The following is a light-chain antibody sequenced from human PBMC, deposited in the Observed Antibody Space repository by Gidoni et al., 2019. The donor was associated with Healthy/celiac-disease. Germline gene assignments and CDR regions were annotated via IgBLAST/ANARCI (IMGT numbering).Light chain of an antibody. CDR2: GKN. CDR3: NSRDSSGNHVV. J-gene: IGLJ2*01. Sequence: SSELTQDPAVSVALGQTVRITCQGDSLRSYYASWYQQTPGQAPVLVIYGKNNRPSGIPDRFSGSNSGNTASLTITGAQAEDEADYYCNSRDSSGNHVVFGGGTKLTVL. V-gene: IGLV3-19*01. CDR1: SLRSYY.